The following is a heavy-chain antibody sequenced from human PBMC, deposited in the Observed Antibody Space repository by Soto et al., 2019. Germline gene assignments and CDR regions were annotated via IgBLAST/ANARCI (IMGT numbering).Heavy chain of an antibody. Sequence: QVQLVESGGGVVQPGRSLRLSCAASGFTFSSYAMHWVRQAPGKGLEWVAVISYDGSNKYYADSVKGRFTISRDNSKNTLYLQMNSLRAEDTAVCYCARDGLVIGEGYFFGMDVWGQGTTVTVSS. J-gene: IGHJ6*02. CDR1: GFTFSSYA. CDR2: ISYDGSNK. CDR3: ARDGLVIGEGYFFGMDV. V-gene: IGHV3-30-3*01. D-gene: IGHD2-21*01.